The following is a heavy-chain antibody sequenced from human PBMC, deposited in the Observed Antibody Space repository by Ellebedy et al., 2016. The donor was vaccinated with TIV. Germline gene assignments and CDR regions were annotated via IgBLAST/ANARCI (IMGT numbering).Heavy chain of an antibody. CDR3: ARGRYGAGNYFVFDY. V-gene: IGHV1-18*04. J-gene: IGHJ4*02. Sequence: AASVKVSCKASGYTFSSTYGINWVRQAPGQGLEWVGWISSYNGYTNYAQKFQGRVIMTTDTYTSTAYMELRSLRYDDTAVYFCARGRYGAGNYFVFDYWGQGTQVAVSS. D-gene: IGHD3-10*01. CDR2: ISSYNGYT. CDR1: GYTFSSTYG.